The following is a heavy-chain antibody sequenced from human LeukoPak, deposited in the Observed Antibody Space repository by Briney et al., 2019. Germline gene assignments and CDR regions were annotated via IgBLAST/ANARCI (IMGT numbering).Heavy chain of an antibody. CDR3: ARSSANRYYNYMD. D-gene: IGHD2-2*01. CDR2: IYYSGRI. V-gene: IGHV4-59*01. CDR1: GDSITSYY. J-gene: IGHJ6*03. Sequence: SETLSLTCTVSGDSITSYYWSGRPQPPGKGLEWIAYIYYSGRIKYNPSLNSRATISLDTSKNQVSLRLSAVTAADTATYYCARSSANRYYNYMD.